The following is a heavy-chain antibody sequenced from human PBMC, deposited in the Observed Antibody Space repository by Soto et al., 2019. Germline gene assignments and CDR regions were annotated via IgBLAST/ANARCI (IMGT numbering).Heavy chain of an antibody. CDR3: AKAGRSGLSPFDS. D-gene: IGHD2-15*01. Sequence: GGSLRLSCAASGFPFDDYSMHWVRQAPGKGLEWVSLISWDGGSTFYADSVKGRFTSSRGNRKNSLYLQMNSLRTEDTALYYCAKAGRSGLSPFDSWGQGTLVTVSS. V-gene: IGHV3-43*01. CDR2: ISWDGGST. CDR1: GFPFDDYS. J-gene: IGHJ4*02.